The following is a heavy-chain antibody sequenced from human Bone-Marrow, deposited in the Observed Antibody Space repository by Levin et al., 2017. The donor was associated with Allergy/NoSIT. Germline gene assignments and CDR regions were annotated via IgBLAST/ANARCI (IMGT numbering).Heavy chain of an antibody. D-gene: IGHD1-26*01. CDR3: ARGDSETYYDFDF. J-gene: IGHJ4*02. V-gene: IGHV3-20*04. Sequence: GSLRLSCVASGFTFDDYGMNWVRQVPGKGLEWVSGINWNGGRTGYADSVKGRFTISRDNAKNSLYLQMNSLRAEDTALYSCARGDSETYYDFDFWGRGTLVIVSS. CDR2: INWNGGRT. CDR1: GFTFDDYG.